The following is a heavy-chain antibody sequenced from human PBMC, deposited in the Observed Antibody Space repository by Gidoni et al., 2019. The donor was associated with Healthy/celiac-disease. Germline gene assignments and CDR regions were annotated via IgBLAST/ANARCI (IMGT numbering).Heavy chain of an antibody. Sequence: QVQLVESGRGVVQPGMSLRLSCSASGFTFSIYGMHWVRQAPGKGLEWVAGIWYDGSNKYYEDYVKGRFTISRDNSKNTLYRQMNSLGAEDTAVYYCARDNLWEGDYYYYYGMDVWGQGTTVTVSS. CDR2: IWYDGSNK. V-gene: IGHV3-33*01. CDR3: ARDNLWEGDYYYYYGMDV. D-gene: IGHD1-26*01. CDR1: GFTFSIYG. J-gene: IGHJ6*02.